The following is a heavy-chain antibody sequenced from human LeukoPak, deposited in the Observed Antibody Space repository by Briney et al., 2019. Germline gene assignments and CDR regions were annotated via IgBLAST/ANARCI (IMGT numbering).Heavy chain of an antibody. V-gene: IGHV1-18*01. CDR1: GYTFTSYG. CDR2: ISAYNGNT. J-gene: IGHJ4*02. CDR3: ARAAVYRGYDSSGYSG. D-gene: IGHD3-22*01. Sequence: ASVKVSCKASGYTFTSYGISWMRQAPGQGLEWMGWISAYNGNTNYAQKLQGRVTMTTDTSTSTAYVELRSLRSDDTAVYYCARAAVYRGYDSSGYSGWGQGTLVTVSS.